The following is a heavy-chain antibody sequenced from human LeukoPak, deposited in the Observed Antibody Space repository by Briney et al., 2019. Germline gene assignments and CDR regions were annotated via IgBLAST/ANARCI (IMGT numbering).Heavy chain of an antibody. CDR2: ISYDGSNK. D-gene: IGHD3-22*01. J-gene: IGHJ3*02. CDR3: ARDEYYYDSSGYAFDI. V-gene: IGHV3-30*04. Sequence: PGRSLRLSCAASGFTFSSYAMHWVRQAPGKGLEWVAVISYDGSNKYYADSVKGRFTISRDNSKNTLYLQMNSLRAEDTAVYYCARDEYYYDSSGYAFDIWGQGTMVTVSS. CDR1: GFTFSSYA.